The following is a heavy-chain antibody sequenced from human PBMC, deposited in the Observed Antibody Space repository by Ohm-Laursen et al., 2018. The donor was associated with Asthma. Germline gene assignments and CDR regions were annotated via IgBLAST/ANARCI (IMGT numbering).Heavy chain of an antibody. CDR2: IGPSSRDI. CDR3: ARGGYCSGGSCYFGRYYYGMDV. CDR1: GFTFSDSY. Sequence: SLRLSCAASGFTFSDSYMSWIRLAPGKGLESISYIGPSSRDIMYVDSVKGRFSIPRDSARNSLYLQMNSLRAEDTAVYYCARGGYCSGGSCYFGRYYYGMDVWGQGTTVTVSS. D-gene: IGHD2-15*01. V-gene: IGHV3-11*06. J-gene: IGHJ6*02.